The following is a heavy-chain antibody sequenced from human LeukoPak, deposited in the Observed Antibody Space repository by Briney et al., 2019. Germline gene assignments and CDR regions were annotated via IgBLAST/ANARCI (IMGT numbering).Heavy chain of an antibody. Sequence: GGSLRLSCAASGFTFSSYSMNWVRQAPGKGLEWVSSISSSSSYIYYADSVKGRFTISRDNAKNSLYLQMNSLRAEDTAVYYCARGGYCSSTSCVAGFDYSGQGTLGTVSS. CDR3: ARGGYCSSTSCVAGFDY. V-gene: IGHV3-21*01. J-gene: IGHJ4*02. CDR2: ISSSSSYI. D-gene: IGHD2-2*03. CDR1: GFTFSSYS.